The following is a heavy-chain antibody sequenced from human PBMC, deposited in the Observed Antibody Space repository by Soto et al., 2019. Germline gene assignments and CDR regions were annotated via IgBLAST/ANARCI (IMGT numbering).Heavy chain of an antibody. Sequence: SETLSLTCTVSGGSISSGGYYWSWIRQHPGKGLEWIGYIYYSGSTYYNPSLKSRVTISVDTSKNQFSLKLSSVTAADTAGYYCARARVITPSVDYWGQGTLVTVSS. CDR2: IYYSGST. D-gene: IGHD1-20*01. CDR3: ARARVITPSVDY. J-gene: IGHJ4*02. V-gene: IGHV4-31*03. CDR1: GGSISSGGYY.